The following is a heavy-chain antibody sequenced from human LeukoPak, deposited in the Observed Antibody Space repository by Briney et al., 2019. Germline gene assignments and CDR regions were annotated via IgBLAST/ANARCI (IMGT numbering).Heavy chain of an antibody. CDR2: IGSNSGGI. V-gene: IGHV3-23*01. D-gene: IGHD5-24*01. CDR1: GFTFMSFA. Sequence: AGGSLRLSCAASGFTFMSFAMVWVRQAPGKGLQWVSVIGSNSGGIHYADAVKGRFTISRDNSKNTLYLQMNSLRADDTAVYYCAKYRTRDAPPRNFDYWGQGTLVTVSS. J-gene: IGHJ4*02. CDR3: AKYRTRDAPPRNFDY.